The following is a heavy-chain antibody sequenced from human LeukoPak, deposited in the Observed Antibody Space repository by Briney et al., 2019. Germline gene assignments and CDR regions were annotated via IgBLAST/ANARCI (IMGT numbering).Heavy chain of an antibody. Sequence: GASVKVSCKASGGTFSSYAISWVRQAPGQGPEWMGGIIPIFGTANYAQKFQGRVTITADESTSTAYMELSSLRSEDTAVYYCARCSRNYYDSSGYSFDYWGQGTLVTVSS. J-gene: IGHJ4*02. CDR3: ARCSRNYYDSSGYSFDY. CDR1: GGTFSSYA. CDR2: IIPIFGTA. V-gene: IGHV1-69*13. D-gene: IGHD3-22*01.